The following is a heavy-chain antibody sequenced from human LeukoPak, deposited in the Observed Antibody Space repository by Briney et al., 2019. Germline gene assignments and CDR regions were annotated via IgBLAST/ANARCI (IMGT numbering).Heavy chain of an antibody. CDR3: GRLAHNAWYAIDF. Sequence: AGGSLRLSCAASGFTFSSYWMSWVRQAPGKGLEWVANIKQDGSEKYYVDSVKGRFTISRDNAKDSLYLQMNSLRAEDTAVYYCGRLAHNAWYAIDFWGQGALVTVSS. J-gene: IGHJ4*02. CDR2: IKQDGSEK. D-gene: IGHD6-13*01. V-gene: IGHV3-7*03. CDR1: GFTFSSYW.